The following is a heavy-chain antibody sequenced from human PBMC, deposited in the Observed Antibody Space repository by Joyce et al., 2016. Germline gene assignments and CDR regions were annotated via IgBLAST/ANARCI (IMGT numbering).Heavy chain of an antibody. V-gene: IGHV3-30*18. J-gene: IGHJ4*02. CDR1: GFTFRSHG. Sequence: QVQLVESGGGVVQPGRSLRLSCAASGFTFRSHGMHWVRQAPGKGLEWMAVISYDGVDKYYEDSVKGRFTISRDKSKNTLLLQMSRLRPEDTAVYYCVKSDGDYGSGSWGQGALVTVSS. D-gene: IGHD4-17*01. CDR3: VKSDGDYGSGS. CDR2: ISYDGVDK.